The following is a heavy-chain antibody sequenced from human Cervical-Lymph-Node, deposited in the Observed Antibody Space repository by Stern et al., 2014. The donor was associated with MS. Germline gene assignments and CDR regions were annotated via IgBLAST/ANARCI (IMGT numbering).Heavy chain of an antibody. Sequence: VKLVESGGGVVQPGRSLRLSCATSGFTFGRHSMHWVRQVPGTGLALVAIISYDGSSQHYADSVKGRFTISRDNSNNTLYLQMNSLRIEDTAMYYCARPAAARYFDYWGQGSQVTVSS. V-gene: IGHV3-30-3*01. CDR2: ISYDGSSQ. CDR3: ARPAAARYFDY. CDR1: GFTFGRHS. J-gene: IGHJ4*02. D-gene: IGHD6-25*01.